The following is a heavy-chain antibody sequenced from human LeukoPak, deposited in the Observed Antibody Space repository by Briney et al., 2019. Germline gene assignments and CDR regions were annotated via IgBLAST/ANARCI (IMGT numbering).Heavy chain of an antibody. CDR1: GFTFSSYW. J-gene: IGHJ4*02. CDR3: AREGDFGDYVDY. CDR2: VKRDGSEK. V-gene: IGHV3-7*01. Sequence: GGSLRLPCAASGFTFSSYWMSWVRQTPRKGLEWVANVKRDGSEKYYVDSVKGRFTISRDNAKNSLYLQMNSLRAEDTAVYYCAREGDFGDYVDYWGQGTLVTVSS. D-gene: IGHD4-17*01.